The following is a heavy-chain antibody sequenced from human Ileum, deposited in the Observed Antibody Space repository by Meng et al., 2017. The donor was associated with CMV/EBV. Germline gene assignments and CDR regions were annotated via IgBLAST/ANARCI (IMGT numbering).Heavy chain of an antibody. CDR1: GGSLSGYY. D-gene: IGHD2-15*01. CDR3: ARGRQGYCSGGSCSLYYFDY. CDR2: INHSGST. V-gene: IGHV4-34*01. Sequence: SETLSLTCAVYGGSLSGYYWSWIRQPPGKGLEWIGEINHSGSTNYNPSLKSRVTISVDASKNQFSLKLSSVTAADTAVYYCARGRQGYCSGGSCSLYYFDYWGQGTLVTVSS. J-gene: IGHJ4*02.